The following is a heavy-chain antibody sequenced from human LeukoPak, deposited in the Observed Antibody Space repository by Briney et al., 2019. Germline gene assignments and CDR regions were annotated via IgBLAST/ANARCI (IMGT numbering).Heavy chain of an antibody. Sequence: ASVKVSCKASGGTFSSYAISWVRQAPGQGLEWMGGIIPIFGTANYAQKFQGRVTITADESTSTAYMELSSLRSEDTAVYYCARGDIYCSSTSCYTGPNYWGQGTLVTVSS. J-gene: IGHJ4*02. CDR3: ARGDIYCSSTSCYTGPNY. CDR1: GGTFSSYA. D-gene: IGHD2-2*02. V-gene: IGHV1-69*13. CDR2: IIPIFGTA.